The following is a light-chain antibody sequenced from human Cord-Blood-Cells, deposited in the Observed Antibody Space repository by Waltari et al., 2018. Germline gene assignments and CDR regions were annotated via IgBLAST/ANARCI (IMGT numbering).Light chain of an antibody. J-gene: IGLJ3*02. Sequence: QSALTQPASVSGSPGQSIPISCTGTSSDAGGYNYVSWYQQHPGKAPQLMIYDVSKRPSGVSNRFSGSKSGNTASLTISGLQAEDEADYYCSSYTSSSNWVFGGGTKLTVL. CDR2: DVS. CDR1: SSDAGGYNY. V-gene: IGLV2-14*01. CDR3: SSYTSSSNWV.